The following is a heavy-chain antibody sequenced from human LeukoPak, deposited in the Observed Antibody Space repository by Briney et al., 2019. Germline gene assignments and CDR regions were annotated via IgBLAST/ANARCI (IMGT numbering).Heavy chain of an antibody. CDR2: IYTSGST. CDR3: ASIKSNYYYYMDV. Sequence: SETLSLTCTVSGGSISSGSYYWSWIRQPAGKGLEWIGRIYTSGSTNYNPSLKSRVTISVDTSKNQFSLKLSSVTAADTAVYYCASIKSNYYYYMDVWGKGTTVTISS. V-gene: IGHV4-61*02. J-gene: IGHJ6*03. CDR1: GGSISSGSYY.